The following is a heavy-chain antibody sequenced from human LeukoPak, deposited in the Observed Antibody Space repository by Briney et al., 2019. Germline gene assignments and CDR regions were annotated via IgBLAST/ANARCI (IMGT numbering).Heavy chain of an antibody. CDR3: ARVRFGTAGAGY. V-gene: IGHV3-7*01. CDR1: GFTFSNYW. J-gene: IGHJ4*02. Sequence: LPGGSLRLSCAASGFTFSNYWMNWVRQAPGKGLEWVANIKQDGSEKYYVDSVKGRFTISRDNAKNSLYLQMNSLRAEDTAVYYCARVRFGTAGAGYWGQGTLVTVSS. D-gene: IGHD4/OR15-4a*01. CDR2: IKQDGSEK.